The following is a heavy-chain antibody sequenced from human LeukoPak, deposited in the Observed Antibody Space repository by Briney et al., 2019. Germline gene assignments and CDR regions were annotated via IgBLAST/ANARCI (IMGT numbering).Heavy chain of an antibody. J-gene: IGHJ6*03. CDR1: GYTFTSYG. Sequence: ASVKVSCKASGYTFTSYGISWVRQAPGQGLEWMGWISAYNGNTNYAQKLQGRVTMTTDTSTSTVYMELRSLRSDDTAVYYCARDVSLAVAGTFFYYMDVWGKGTTVTISS. CDR3: ARDVSLAVAGTFFYYMDV. CDR2: ISAYNGNT. D-gene: IGHD6-19*01. V-gene: IGHV1-18*01.